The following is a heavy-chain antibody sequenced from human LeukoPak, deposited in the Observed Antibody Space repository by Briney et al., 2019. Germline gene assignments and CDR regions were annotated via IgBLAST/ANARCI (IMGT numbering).Heavy chain of an antibody. CDR2: IYYSGST. J-gene: IGHJ4*02. V-gene: IGHV4-59*08. CDR3: ARLRIAVAGTPLDY. Sequence: SETLSLTCTVSGGSISSHYWSWIRQPPGKGLEWIGYIYYSGSTNYNPSLKSRVTISVDTSKNQFSLKLNSVTAADTAVYYCARLRIAVAGTPLDYWGQGTLVTVSS. D-gene: IGHD6-19*01. CDR1: GGSISSHY.